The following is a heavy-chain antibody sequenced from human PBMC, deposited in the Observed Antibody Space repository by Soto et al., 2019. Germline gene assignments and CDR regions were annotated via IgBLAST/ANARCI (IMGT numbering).Heavy chain of an antibody. D-gene: IGHD2-15*01. Sequence: TSETLSLTCTVSGGSISSSSYYWGWIRQPPGKGLEGIGSIYYSGSTYYNPSLKSRVTISVDTSKNQFSLELNSVTAADTAVYYCASIKLGYCSGGTCYYWGQGTLVTVSS. J-gene: IGHJ4*02. V-gene: IGHV4-39*01. CDR1: GGSISSSSYY. CDR3: ASIKLGYCSGGTCYY. CDR2: IYYSGST.